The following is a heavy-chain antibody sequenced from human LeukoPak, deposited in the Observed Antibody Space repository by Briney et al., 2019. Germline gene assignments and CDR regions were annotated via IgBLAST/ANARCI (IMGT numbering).Heavy chain of an antibody. J-gene: IGHJ6*02. CDR2: INHSGST. Sequence: SETLSLTCAVYGGSFSGYYWGWIRQPPGKGLEWIGEINHSGSTNYNPSLKSRVTISVDTSKNQFSLKLSSVTAADTAVYYCARFRIQLWGPYYYYYGMDVWGQGTTVTVSS. D-gene: IGHD5-18*01. CDR1: GGSFSGYY. CDR3: ARFRIQLWGPYYYYYGMDV. V-gene: IGHV4-34*01.